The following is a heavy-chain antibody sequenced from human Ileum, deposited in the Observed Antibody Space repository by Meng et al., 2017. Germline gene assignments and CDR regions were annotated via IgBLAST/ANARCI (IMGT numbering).Heavy chain of an antibody. D-gene: IGHD2-8*02. Sequence: VEVEEPWGRLVETLGPSCVTFAVSGRWWSRDRERTGTGLEWLGEIFESGKTNSNPYRKIRITIYTSKTQSQMSLQLSAVTDADTAVYACATSTDRDVYYLGYWGQGTLVTVSS. J-gene: IGHJ4*02. CDR3: ATSTDRDVYYLGY. CDR1: GRW. V-gene: IGHV4-4*02. CDR2: IFESGKT.